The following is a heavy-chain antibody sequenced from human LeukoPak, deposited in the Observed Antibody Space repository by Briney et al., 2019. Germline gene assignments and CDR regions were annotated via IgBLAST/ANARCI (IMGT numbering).Heavy chain of an antibody. J-gene: IGHJ4*02. Sequence: PGGSLRLSCAASGFTFSSYGTHWVRQAPGKGLEWVAVISYDGSNKYYADSVKGRFTISRDNSKNTLYLQMNSLRAEDTAVYYCAKALTGFWSGYYAYWGQGTLVTVSS. CDR3: AKALTGFWSGYYAY. CDR2: ISYDGSNK. V-gene: IGHV3-30*18. D-gene: IGHD3-3*01. CDR1: GFTFSSYG.